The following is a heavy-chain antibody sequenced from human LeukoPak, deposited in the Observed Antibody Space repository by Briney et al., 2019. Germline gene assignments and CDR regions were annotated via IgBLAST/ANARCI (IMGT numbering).Heavy chain of an antibody. CDR1: GFAFDIYA. V-gene: IGHV3-23*01. J-gene: IGHJ4*02. Sequence: GGSLRLSCAASGFAFDIYAMTWVRQAPGKGLEWVSGISASGGSTYYADSVKGRLTISRDNSKNTVCLQMNSLRGEDTAVYYCAKDPRGSLERRGHFDFWGQGTLVTVSS. D-gene: IGHD1-1*01. CDR3: AKDPRGSLERRGHFDF. CDR2: ISASGGST.